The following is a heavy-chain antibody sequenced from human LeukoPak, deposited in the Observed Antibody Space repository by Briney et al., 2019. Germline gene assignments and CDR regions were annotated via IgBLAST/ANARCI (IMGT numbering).Heavy chain of an antibody. CDR1: GFTFSSYS. D-gene: IGHD3-22*01. V-gene: IGHV3-21*01. J-gene: IGHJ4*02. CDR3: AKVSSKGGGYYLTDF. Sequence: GGSLRLSCAASGFTFSSYSMNWVRQAPGKGLEWVSSISSSSSSYIYYADSVKGRFTISRDNAKNSLSLQMNSLRAEDTAVYYCAKVSSKGGGYYLTDFWGQGTLVTVSS. CDR2: ISSSSSSYI.